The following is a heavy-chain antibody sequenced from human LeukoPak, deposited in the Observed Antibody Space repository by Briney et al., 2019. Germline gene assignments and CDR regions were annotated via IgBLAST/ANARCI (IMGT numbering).Heavy chain of an antibody. Sequence: ASVKVSCKASGGTFSSYAISWVRQAPGQGLEWMGGIIPIFGTANYAQKFQGRVTITADESTSTAYMELGSLRSEDTAVYYCAREGESRKMATTLYYYYYGMDVWGQGTTVTVSS. J-gene: IGHJ6*02. D-gene: IGHD5-24*01. CDR3: AREGESRKMATTLYYYYYGMDV. CDR1: GGTFSSYA. CDR2: IIPIFGTA. V-gene: IGHV1-69*01.